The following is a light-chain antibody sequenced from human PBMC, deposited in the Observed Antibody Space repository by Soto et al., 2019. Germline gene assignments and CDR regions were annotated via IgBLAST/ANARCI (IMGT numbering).Light chain of an antibody. CDR3: QQYNTWPRT. CDR1: QGIKDY. V-gene: IGKV3-15*01. J-gene: IGKJ1*01. CDR2: GAS. Sequence: EIVMTQSPATLPVSPGERATLSRRASQGIKDYVAWFQQKPGQAPRLLIYGASTRATAIPARFSGSGSGTEFTLSISSLQSEDFTVYYCQQYNTWPRTFGQGTKVDIK.